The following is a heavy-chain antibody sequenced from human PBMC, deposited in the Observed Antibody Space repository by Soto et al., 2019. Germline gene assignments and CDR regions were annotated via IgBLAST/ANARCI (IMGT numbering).Heavy chain of an antibody. CDR3: ARVRVIRGVIPSHFGL. J-gene: IGHJ4*02. D-gene: IGHD3-10*01. CDR2: IIPIFGTA. Sequence: RASVKVSCKASGGTFSSYAISWVRQAPGQGLEWMGGIIPIFGTANYAQKFQGRVTITADESTSTAYMELSSLRSDDTAVYYCARVRVIRGVIPSHFGLWGQGTQVTVYS. CDR1: GGTFSSYA. V-gene: IGHV1-69*13.